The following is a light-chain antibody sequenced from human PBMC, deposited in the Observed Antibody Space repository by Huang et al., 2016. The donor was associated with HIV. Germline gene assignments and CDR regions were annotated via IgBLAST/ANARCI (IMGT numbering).Light chain of an antibody. J-gene: IGKJ4*01. CDR3: QQRSNWPLT. V-gene: IGKV3-11*01. CDR1: QSVSTY. Sequence: EIVLTQSPATLSLSPGERATLSCRASQSVSTYLAWYQQKPGQAPRLLIDDASNRATGIPARFSGSGSGTYFTLTINSLEPEDFVIYYCQQRSNWPLTFGGGTKVEI. CDR2: DAS.